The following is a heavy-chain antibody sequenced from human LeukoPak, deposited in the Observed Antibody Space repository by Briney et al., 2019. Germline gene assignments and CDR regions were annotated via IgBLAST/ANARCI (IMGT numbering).Heavy chain of an antibody. CDR1: GGSISSYY. J-gene: IGHJ4*02. V-gene: IGHV4-59*01. D-gene: IGHD3-22*01. Sequence: SETLSLTCTVSGGSISSYYWSWIRQPPGKGLEWIGYIYYSGSTNYNPSLKSRVTISVDTSKNQFSLKLSSVTAADTAVYYCARNYYYDSSGYYFGWVSFGYWGQGTLVTVSS. CDR3: ARNYYYDSSGYYFGWVSFGY. CDR2: IYYSGST.